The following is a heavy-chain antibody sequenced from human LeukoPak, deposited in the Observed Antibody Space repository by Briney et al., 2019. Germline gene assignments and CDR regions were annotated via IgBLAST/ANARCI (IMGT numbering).Heavy chain of an antibody. CDR1: GGSFSGYY. CDR2: INHSGST. J-gene: IGHJ6*03. V-gene: IGHV4-34*01. D-gene: IGHD3-22*01. Sequence: SETLSLTCAVYGGSFSGYYWSWIRQPPGKGLEWIGEINHSGSTNYNPSLKSRVTISVDTSKNQSSLKLSSVTAADTAVYYCARGSYYDSSGYYYPFNYYYYYYMDVWGKGTTVTVSS. CDR3: ARGSYYDSSGYYYPFNYYYYYYMDV.